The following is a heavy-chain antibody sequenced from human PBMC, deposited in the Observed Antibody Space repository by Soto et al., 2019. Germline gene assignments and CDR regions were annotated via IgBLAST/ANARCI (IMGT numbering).Heavy chain of an antibody. J-gene: IGHJ5*02. D-gene: IGHD6-13*01. V-gene: IGHV1-2*04. Sequence: ASVKVSCKASGYTFTGYYMHWVRQAPGQGLEWMGWINPNSGGTNYAQKFQGWVTMTRDTSISTAYMELSRLRSDDTAVYYCARDRSAFIAAAGPTKGYWFDPWGQGTLVTVSS. CDR1: GYTFTGYY. CDR3: ARDRSAFIAAAGPTKGYWFDP. CDR2: INPNSGGT.